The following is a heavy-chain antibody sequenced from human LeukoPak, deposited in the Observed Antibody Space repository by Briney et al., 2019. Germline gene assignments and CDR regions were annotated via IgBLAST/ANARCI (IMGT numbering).Heavy chain of an antibody. D-gene: IGHD3-10*01. V-gene: IGHV1-46*03. J-gene: IGHJ5*02. Sequence: ASVKVSCKASGYTFTSYYMHWVRQAPGQGLEWMGIINPSGGSTSYAQKFQGRVTMTRDTSTSTVYMELSSLRSEDTAVYYCAPLRGLDYYGSGSYYKQPESWGQGTLVTVSS. CDR2: INPSGGST. CDR3: APLRGLDYYGSGSYYKQPES. CDR1: GYTFTSYY.